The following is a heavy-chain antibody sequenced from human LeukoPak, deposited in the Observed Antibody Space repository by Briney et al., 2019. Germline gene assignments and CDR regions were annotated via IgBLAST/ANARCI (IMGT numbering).Heavy chain of an antibody. J-gene: IGHJ5*02. V-gene: IGHV4-59*01. Sequence: SETLSLTCTVSGGSISSYYWSWIRQPPGKGLEWIGYIYYSGSTNYNPSLKSRVTISVDTSKNQFSLKLSSVTAADTAVYYCARGLDSSSWWKFDPWGQGTLVTVSS. D-gene: IGHD6-13*01. CDR2: IYYSGST. CDR3: ARGLDSSSWWKFDP. CDR1: GGSISSYY.